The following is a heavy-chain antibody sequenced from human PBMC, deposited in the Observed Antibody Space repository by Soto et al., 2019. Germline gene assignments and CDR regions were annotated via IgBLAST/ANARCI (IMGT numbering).Heavy chain of an antibody. CDR2: ISYDGSNK. CDR3: AKFGHSSGWYGGYD. D-gene: IGHD6-19*01. Sequence: QVQLVESGGGVVQPGRSLRLSCAASGFTFSSYGMHWVRQAPGKGLEWVAVISYDGSNKYYADSVKGRFTISRDNSKNTLYLQMNSLRAEDTAVYYCAKFGHSSGWYGGYDWGQGTLVTVSS. V-gene: IGHV3-30*18. J-gene: IGHJ4*02. CDR1: GFTFSSYG.